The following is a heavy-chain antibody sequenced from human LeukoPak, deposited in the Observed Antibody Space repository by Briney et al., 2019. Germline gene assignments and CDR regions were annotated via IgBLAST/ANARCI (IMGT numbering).Heavy chain of an antibody. CDR2: IYHSGNT. V-gene: IGHV4-38-2*02. CDR3: AKSNGYGLIDI. CDR1: GYSISSGYY. Sequence: SETLSLTCTVSGYSISSGYYWGWIRQPPGKGLEWIGSIYHSGNTYYNPSLKSRVTISVDTSRNQFSLKLNSVTAADTAVYYCAKSNGYGLIDIWGQGTMVTVSS. J-gene: IGHJ3*02. D-gene: IGHD3-10*01.